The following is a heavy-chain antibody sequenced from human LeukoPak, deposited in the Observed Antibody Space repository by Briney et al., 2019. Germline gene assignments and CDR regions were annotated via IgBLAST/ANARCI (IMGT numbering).Heavy chain of an antibody. CDR3: ARGVIPTRGYRSLSGANWFDP. CDR1: GYTFTGYY. CDR2: INPNSGGT. V-gene: IGHV1-2*02. Sequence: WASVKVSCKASGYTFTGYYMHWVRQAPGQGLEWMGWINPNSGGTNYAQKFQGRVTMTRDTSISTAYMELSRLRSDDTAVYYCARGVIPTRGYRSLSGANWFDPWGQGTLVTVSS. J-gene: IGHJ5*02. D-gene: IGHD5-18*01.